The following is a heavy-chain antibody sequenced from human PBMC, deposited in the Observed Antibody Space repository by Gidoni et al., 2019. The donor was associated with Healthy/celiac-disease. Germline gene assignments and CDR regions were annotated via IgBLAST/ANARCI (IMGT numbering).Heavy chain of an antibody. CDR2: INPNSGGT. CDR1: GYTFTGYY. CDR3: ARGPRVFTMIVGGPFDY. V-gene: IGHV1-2*04. J-gene: IGHJ4*02. Sequence: QVQLGQAGAEVKKPGAAVKVSCKAPGYTFTGYYMHWVRQAPGQGLEWMGWINPNSGGTNYAQKFPGWVTMTRDTFISTAYMELSRLRSDDTAVYYCARGPRVFTMIVGGPFDYWGQGTLVTVSS. D-gene: IGHD3-22*01.